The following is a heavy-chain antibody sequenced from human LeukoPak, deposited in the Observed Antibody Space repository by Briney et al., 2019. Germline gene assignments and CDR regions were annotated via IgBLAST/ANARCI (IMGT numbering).Heavy chain of an antibody. CDR3: ARAASQAFDY. CDR1: GGSISSGSYY. Sequence: SETLSLTCTVSGGSISSGSYYWSWIRQPAGKGLEWIGRISTSGSTNYNPSLKSRITISVDTSKNQFSLNLSSVTAVDTAVYYCARAASQAFDYWGREPWSPSPQ. V-gene: IGHV4-61*02. CDR2: ISTSGST. J-gene: IGHJ4*02.